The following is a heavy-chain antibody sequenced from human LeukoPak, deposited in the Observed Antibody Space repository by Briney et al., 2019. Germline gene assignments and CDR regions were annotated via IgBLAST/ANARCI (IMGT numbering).Heavy chain of an antibody. Sequence: SETLSLTCAVYGGSFSGYYWGWIRQPPGKGLEWIGSIYYSGSTYYNPSLKSRVTISVDTSKNQFSLKLSSVTAADTAVYYCARRGAGGYKNRAFDIWGQGTMVTVSS. D-gene: IGHD1-1*01. CDR3: ARRGAGGYKNRAFDI. CDR2: IYYSGST. CDR1: GGSFSGYY. V-gene: IGHV4-34*01. J-gene: IGHJ3*02.